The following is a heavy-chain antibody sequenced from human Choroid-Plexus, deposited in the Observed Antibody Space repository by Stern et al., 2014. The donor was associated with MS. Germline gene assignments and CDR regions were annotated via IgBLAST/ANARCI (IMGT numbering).Heavy chain of an antibody. V-gene: IGHV3-30*18. J-gene: IGHJ2*01. Sequence: MQLVESGGGVVQPGRPLRLSCVASGFTFGSCAMHWVRQAPGKGLEWVAGVSYDGSNKYYADSVKGRFTISRDNSQNNLYMQMSSLRPEDTAVYYCAKDRQYLTYF. D-gene: IGHD2/OR15-2a*01. CDR3: AKDRQYLTYF. CDR2: VSYDGSNK. CDR1: GFTFGSCA.